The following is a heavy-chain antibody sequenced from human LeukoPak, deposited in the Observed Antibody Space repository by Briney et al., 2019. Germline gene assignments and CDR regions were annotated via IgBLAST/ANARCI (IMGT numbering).Heavy chain of an antibody. V-gene: IGHV4-4*07. Sequence: PSETVSLTCIVSGGSISSYYWSWIRQPAGKGLEWIGRIYSSGSTTYNPSLKSRVTMSVDTSKNQFSLRLSSVTAADTAVYYCARDLGGYNYGYSFDFWGQGTLVSVSS. CDR3: ARDLGGYNYGYSFDF. J-gene: IGHJ4*02. CDR1: GGSISSYY. D-gene: IGHD5-18*01. CDR2: IYSSGST.